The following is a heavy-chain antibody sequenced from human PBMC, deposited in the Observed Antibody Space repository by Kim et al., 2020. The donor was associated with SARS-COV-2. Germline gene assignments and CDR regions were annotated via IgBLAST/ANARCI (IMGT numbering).Heavy chain of an antibody. V-gene: IGHV3-20*01. J-gene: IGHJ4*02. CDR2: LNWNGGST. Sequence: GGSLRLSCVASGFTFDDYGMSWVRQAPGKGLEWVSGLNWNGGSTGYVDSVKGRFTISRDNAKNSLYLQMNSLRAEDTALYHCARYGSYGSGSYSDYWGQGTLVTVSS. D-gene: IGHD3-10*01. CDR3: ARYGSYGSGSYSDY. CDR1: GFTFDDYG.